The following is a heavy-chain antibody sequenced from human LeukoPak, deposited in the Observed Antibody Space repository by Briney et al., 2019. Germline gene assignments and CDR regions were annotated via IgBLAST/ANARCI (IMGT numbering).Heavy chain of an antibody. Sequence: SETLSLTCGVSGGSVTSTNWWTWVRQPPGKGLEWIGEVHLDGRTNYNPSLKSRLTISVDLSENHISLKLTSVTAADSAVYYCAREGGFFRPLDYSGQGTLVTVSS. V-gene: IGHV4-4*02. CDR3: AREGGFFRPLDY. CDR2: VHLDGRT. J-gene: IGHJ4*02. CDR1: GGSVTSTNW. D-gene: IGHD3-3*01.